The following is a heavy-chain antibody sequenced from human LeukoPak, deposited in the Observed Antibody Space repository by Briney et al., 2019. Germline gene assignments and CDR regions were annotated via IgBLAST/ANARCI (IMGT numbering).Heavy chain of an antibody. V-gene: IGHV1-18*04. Sequence: ASVKVSCKASGYTFNGYYMFWVRQAPGQGLEWMGWISAYNGNTNYAQKLQGRVTMTTDTSTSTAYMELRSLRSDDTAVYYCARDYGGNSFFDYWAREPWSPSPQ. CDR3: ARDYGGNSFFDY. CDR2: ISAYNGNT. D-gene: IGHD4-23*01. J-gene: IGHJ4*02. CDR1: GYTFNGYY.